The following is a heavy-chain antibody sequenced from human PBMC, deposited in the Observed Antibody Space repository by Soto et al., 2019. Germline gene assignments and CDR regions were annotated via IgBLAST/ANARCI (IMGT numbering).Heavy chain of an antibody. CDR1: GYTFTSYF. CDR2: VNPSGGST. V-gene: IGHV1-46*01. Sequence: ASVKVSCKASGYTFTSYFMHWVRQAPGQGPEWMGIVNPSGGSTSYAQKFQGRVTLTSDASTTTVYMELSSLRSDDTAVYYCARGQFLRYCSGVSCAYRSYFDYWG. D-gene: IGHD2-15*01. CDR3: ARGQFLRYCSGVSCAYRSYFDY. J-gene: IGHJ4*03.